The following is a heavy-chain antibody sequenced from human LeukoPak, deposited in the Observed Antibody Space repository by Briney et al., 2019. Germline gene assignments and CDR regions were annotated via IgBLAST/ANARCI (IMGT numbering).Heavy chain of an antibody. J-gene: IGHJ4*02. V-gene: IGHV3-33*01. CDR2: IWYDGSNK. CDR3: ARDGSGSD. D-gene: IGHD3-10*01. CDR1: GFTFSSYG. Sequence: GRSLRLSCAASGFTFSSYGMHWVRQAPGKGLEWVAVIWYDGSNKHYADSVKGRFTISRDNSKNTLYLQVNSLRAEDTAVYYCARDGSGSDWGQGTLVTVSS.